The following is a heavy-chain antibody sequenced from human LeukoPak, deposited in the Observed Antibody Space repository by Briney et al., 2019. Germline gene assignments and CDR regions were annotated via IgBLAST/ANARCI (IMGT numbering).Heavy chain of an antibody. CDR1: GFTFSNYA. CDR2: IGVNT. D-gene: IGHD5-18*01. J-gene: IGHJ4*02. CDR3: AKVEGYSYGAFDY. V-gene: IGHV3-23*01. Sequence: GGSLRLSCAASGFTFSNYAMSWVRQAPGKGLEWVPAIGVNTYYTDSVKGRFTISRDNAKNTLYLQMNSLRAEDTAVYYCAKVEGYSYGAFDYWGQGTLVTVSS.